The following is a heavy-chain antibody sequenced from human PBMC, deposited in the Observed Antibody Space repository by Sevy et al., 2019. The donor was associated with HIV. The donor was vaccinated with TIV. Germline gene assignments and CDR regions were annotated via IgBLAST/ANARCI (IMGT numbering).Heavy chain of an antibody. CDR2: ISGSGGRT. V-gene: IGHV3-23*01. CDR1: GFTFSSYS. J-gene: IGHJ3*02. CDR3: AKGGAGIAAAGTGFVAFDI. D-gene: IGHD6-13*01. Sequence: GGSLRLSCAASGFTFSSYSMSWVRQAPGKGLEWVSAISGSGGRTYYADSVKGRFTISRDNSKNTLYLQMNSLRAEDTAVYYCAKGGAGIAAAGTGFVAFDIWGQGTMVTVSS.